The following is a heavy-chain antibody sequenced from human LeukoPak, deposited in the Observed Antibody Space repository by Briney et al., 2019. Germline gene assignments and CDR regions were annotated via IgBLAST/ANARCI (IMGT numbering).Heavy chain of an antibody. V-gene: IGHV3-21*01. D-gene: IGHD3-10*01. CDR3: ARDRVLLDAFDI. CDR2: ISSSSSYI. CDR1: GFTFSSYS. Sequence: GGSLRLSCAASGFTFSSYSMNWVRQAPGKGLEWVSSISSSSSYIYYADSVKGRFTISRDNAKNSLYLQMNSLRAEDTAVYYCARDRVLLDAFDIWGQGTVDTVSS. J-gene: IGHJ3*02.